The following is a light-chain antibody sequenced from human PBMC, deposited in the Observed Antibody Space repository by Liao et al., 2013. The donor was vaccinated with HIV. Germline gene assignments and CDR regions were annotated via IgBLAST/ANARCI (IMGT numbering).Light chain of an antibody. CDR3: QAWDSTLYV. CDR2: QDA. Sequence: SYELTQPPSVSVSPGQTATITCSGPKMGDKYVSWYQQRPGQSPVLVIYQDAKRPSGIPERFSGSNSGDTATLTISGTQAMDEADYYCQAWDSTLYVFGTGTKVTVL. CDR1: KMGDKY. J-gene: IGLJ1*01. V-gene: IGLV3-1*01.